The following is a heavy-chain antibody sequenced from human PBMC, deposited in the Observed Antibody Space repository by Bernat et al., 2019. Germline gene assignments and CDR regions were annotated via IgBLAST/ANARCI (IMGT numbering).Heavy chain of an antibody. V-gene: IGHV3-21*05. CDR3: ARGPGNFDS. Sequence: EVQLVESGGGLVQPGGSLRLSCAASGFIFSSYSMNWVRQAPGKGLEWVSYISTGSNYIYYADSVKGRFTISRDNAKNSLFLQMNSLRAEDTAVYYCARGPGNFDSWGQGTLVTVSS. J-gene: IGHJ4*02. CDR1: GFIFSSYS. CDR2: ISTGSNYI.